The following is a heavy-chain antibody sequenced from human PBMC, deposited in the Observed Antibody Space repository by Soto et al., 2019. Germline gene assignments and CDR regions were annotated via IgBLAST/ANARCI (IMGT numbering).Heavy chain of an antibody. CDR1: GGTFSSYA. Sequence: ASVKVSCKASGGTFSSYAISWVRQAPGQGLEWMGWISPYNGNTNYEQRFLGRVTMSTDTSTNTAYMELRSLGSDDTAVYYCVRDVSGCSGGTCYSFFDYWGQGTLVTVSS. CDR2: ISPYNGNT. CDR3: VRDVSGCSGGTCYSFFDY. D-gene: IGHD2-15*01. J-gene: IGHJ4*02. V-gene: IGHV1-18*01.